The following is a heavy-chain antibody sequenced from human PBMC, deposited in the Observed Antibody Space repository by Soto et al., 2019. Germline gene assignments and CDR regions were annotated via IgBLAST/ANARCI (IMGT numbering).Heavy chain of an antibody. V-gene: IGHV1-69*13. J-gene: IGHJ4*02. CDR1: GGSFVNSA. CDR2: FIPVYRTL. D-gene: IGHD3-3*01. Sequence: SVKVSCKASGGSFVNSAINWVRQTPGQGLEWLGGFIPVYRTLNYAQKFQGRVTITADESTGTAFMTLSSLASDDTAVYYCSTGVIWIGYFTVDSWGQGTRVTVSS. CDR3: STGVIWIGYFTVDS.